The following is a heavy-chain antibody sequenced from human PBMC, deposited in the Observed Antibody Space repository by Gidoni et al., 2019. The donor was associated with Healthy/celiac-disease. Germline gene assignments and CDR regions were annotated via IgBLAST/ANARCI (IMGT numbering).Heavy chain of an antibody. D-gene: IGHD2-15*01. CDR3: ARDTPYPYCSGGSCPNWFDP. J-gene: IGHJ5*02. V-gene: IGHV1-69*04. CDR1: GGTFSSYA. Sequence: QVQLVQSGAEVTKPGSSVKVSCKASGGTFSSYAISWVRQAPGQGLEWMGRIIPILEIANYAQKFQGRVTITADKSTSTAYMELSSLRSEDTAVYYCARDTPYPYCSGGSCPNWFDPWGQGTLVTVSS. CDR2: IIPILEIA.